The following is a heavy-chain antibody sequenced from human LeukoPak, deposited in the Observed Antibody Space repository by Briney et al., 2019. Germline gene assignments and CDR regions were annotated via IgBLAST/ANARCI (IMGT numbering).Heavy chain of an antibody. D-gene: IGHD5-24*01. CDR2: ISSNGGTT. Sequence: GGSLRLSCAASGFTFSNYAMLWVRQAPGQGLEYVSVISSNGGTTDYADSVKGRLTISRDNSKNTLYLQMGSLRAEDTAVYYCAREMATMESAVDYWGQGTLVTVSS. V-gene: IGHV3-64*02. J-gene: IGHJ4*02. CDR3: AREMATMESAVDY. CDR1: GFTFSNYA.